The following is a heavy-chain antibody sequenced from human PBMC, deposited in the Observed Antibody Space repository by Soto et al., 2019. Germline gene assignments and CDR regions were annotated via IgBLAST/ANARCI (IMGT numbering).Heavy chain of an antibody. CDR2: IRSKAYGGTT. V-gene: IGHV3-49*03. J-gene: IGHJ6*03. CDR1: GFTFGDYA. CDR3: TRDPSGEVDYMDV. Sequence: GGSLRLSCTASGFTFGDYAMSWFRQAPGKGLEWVGFIRSKAYGGTTEYAASVKGRFTISRDDSKSIAYLQMNSLKTEDTAVYYCTRDPSGEVDYMDVWGKGTTVTVSS. D-gene: IGHD3-3*01.